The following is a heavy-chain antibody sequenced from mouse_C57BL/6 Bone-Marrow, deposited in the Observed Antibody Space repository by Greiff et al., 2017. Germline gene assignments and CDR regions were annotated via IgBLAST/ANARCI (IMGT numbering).Heavy chain of an antibody. Sequence: VQLQQSGPELVKPGASVKIPCKASGYTFTDYNMDWVKQSHGKSLEWIGDINPNNGGTIYNQKFKGKATLTVDKSSSTAYMELRSLTSEDTAVYYCAREYYGSSCYWYFDVWGTGTTVTVSS. D-gene: IGHD1-1*01. CDR3: AREYYGSSCYWYFDV. V-gene: IGHV1-18*01. CDR2: INPNNGGT. CDR1: GYTFTDYN. J-gene: IGHJ1*03.